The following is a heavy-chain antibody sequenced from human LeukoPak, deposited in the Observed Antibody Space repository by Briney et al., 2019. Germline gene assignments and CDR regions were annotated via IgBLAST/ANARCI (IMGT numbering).Heavy chain of an antibody. V-gene: IGHV4-39*07. CDR2: IYYSGST. CDR1: GGSISSSSYY. D-gene: IGHD3-10*01. Sequence: SETLSLTCTVSGGSISSSSYYWGWIRQPPGKGLEWIGSIYYSGSTYYNPSLKSRVTISVDTSKNQFSLKLSSVTAADTAVYYCARSYYKPTYFDYWGQGTLVTVSS. J-gene: IGHJ4*02. CDR3: ARSYYKPTYFDY.